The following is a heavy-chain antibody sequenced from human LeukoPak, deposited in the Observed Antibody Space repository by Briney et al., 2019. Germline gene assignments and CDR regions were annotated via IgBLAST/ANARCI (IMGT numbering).Heavy chain of an antibody. Sequence: GGSLRLSCAASGFTFSSYAMSWVRQAPGKGLERVSAISGSGGSTYYADSVKGRFTISRDNSKNTLYLQMNSLRAEDTAVYYCAKDRTAAAGTYWFDPWGQGTLVTVSS. CDR1: GFTFSSYA. CDR3: AKDRTAAAGTYWFDP. V-gene: IGHV3-23*01. J-gene: IGHJ5*02. D-gene: IGHD6-13*01. CDR2: ISGSGGST.